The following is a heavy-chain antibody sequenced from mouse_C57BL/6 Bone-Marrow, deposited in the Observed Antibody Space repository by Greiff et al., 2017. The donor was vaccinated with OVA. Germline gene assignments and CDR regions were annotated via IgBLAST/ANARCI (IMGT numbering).Heavy chain of an antibody. D-gene: IGHD1-1*01. V-gene: IGHV5-17*01. CDR3: ARQLLLRYKGYFDV. Sequence: DVHLVESGGGLVKPGGSLKLSCAASGFTFSDYGMHWVRQAPEKGLEWVAYISSGSSTLYYADTVKGRFTLSRDNATNTLFLQMTSLRSEDTAMYYCARQLLLRYKGYFDVWGTGTTVTVSS. CDR2: ISSGSSTL. CDR1: GFTFSDYG. J-gene: IGHJ1*03.